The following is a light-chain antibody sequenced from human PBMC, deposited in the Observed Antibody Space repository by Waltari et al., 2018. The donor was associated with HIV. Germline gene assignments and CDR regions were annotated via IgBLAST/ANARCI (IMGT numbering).Light chain of an antibody. CDR1: CSAFGTSDS. Sequence: QSALTQPPSASGSLGQSVTIPCTGSCSAFGTSDSVSWFHHHPNNAPKLLLYEVSKRPSGVPDRFSGSRSGETAFLSVTGLQPDDTAAYFCSSYGDNIRVLFGGGTNLTVL. CDR2: EVS. CDR3: SSYGDNIRVL. J-gene: IGLJ2*01. V-gene: IGLV2-8*01.